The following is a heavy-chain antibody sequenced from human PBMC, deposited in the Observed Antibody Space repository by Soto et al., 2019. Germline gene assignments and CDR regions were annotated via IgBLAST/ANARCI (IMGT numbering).Heavy chain of an antibody. J-gene: IGHJ5*02. D-gene: IGHD3-10*02. CDR2: INAGNGNT. CDR1: GYTFTNCA. V-gene: IGHV1-3*01. CDR3: AREITSYYVGGNWFDP. Sequence: ASVKVSCKASGYTFTNCAMHWVRQAPGQRLEWMGWINAGNGNTKYSQKFQGRVTILRDTSASTAYMELSSLRSEDTAVYYCAREITSYYVGGNWFDPWGQGTLVTVSS.